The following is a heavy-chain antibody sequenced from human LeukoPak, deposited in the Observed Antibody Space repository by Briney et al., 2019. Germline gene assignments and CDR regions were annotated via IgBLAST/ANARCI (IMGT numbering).Heavy chain of an antibody. CDR1: GFTFSDYY. CDR3: ARGGGIYGLWDY. V-gene: IGHV3-11*04. D-gene: IGHD1-26*01. Sequence: PGGSLRLSCAASGFTFSDYYMNWIRQAPGKGLEWISFISSSGDSMYFADSVRGRFTISRDNAKDTLYLQMNSLRVEDTAVYYCARGGGIYGLWDYWGQGTLVTVSS. CDR2: ISSSGDSM. J-gene: IGHJ4*02.